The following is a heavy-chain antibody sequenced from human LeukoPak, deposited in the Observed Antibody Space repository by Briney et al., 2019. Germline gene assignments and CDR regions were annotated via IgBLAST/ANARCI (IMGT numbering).Heavy chain of an antibody. J-gene: IGHJ4*02. CDR1: GFTFNNYA. D-gene: IGHD3-9*01. V-gene: IGHV3-23*01. Sequence: GGSLRLSCAASGFTFNNYAMSWVRQAPGKGLEWVSVTLGGRGSTTYYADSVKGRFTMSRDNSQNTVYLQMNSLRVEDTAVYYCVRNDILTGHTNWYFEYWGQGTLVTVSS. CDR2: TLGGRGSTT. CDR3: VRNDILTGHTNWYFEY.